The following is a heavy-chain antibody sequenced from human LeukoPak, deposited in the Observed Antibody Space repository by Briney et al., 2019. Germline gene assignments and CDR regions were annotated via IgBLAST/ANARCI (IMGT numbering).Heavy chain of an antibody. D-gene: IGHD3-3*01. CDR3: ARGPYDFWSGLNWFDP. CDR2: IYYSGST. Sequence: SETLSLTCTVSGGSISSYYWSWLRQPPGKGLEWIGYIYYSGSTNYNPSLKSRVTISVDTSKNQFSLKLSSVTAADTAVYYCARGPYDFWSGLNWFDPWGQGTLVTVSS. V-gene: IGHV4-59*01. J-gene: IGHJ5*02. CDR1: GGSISSYY.